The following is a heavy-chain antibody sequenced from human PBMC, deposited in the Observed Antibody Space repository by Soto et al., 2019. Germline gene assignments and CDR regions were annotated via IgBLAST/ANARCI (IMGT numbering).Heavy chain of an antibody. CDR2: IYPGDSDT. Sequence: GESLKISCKGSGYSFTSYWIGWVRQMPGKGLEWMGIIYPGDSDTRYSPSFQGQVTISADKSISTAYLRWSSLKASDTAMYYCARLNSGGPTTNPLGFYYGMDVWGQGTTVTVSS. CDR3: ARLNSGGPTTNPLGFYYGMDV. V-gene: IGHV5-51*01. CDR1: GYSFTSYW. D-gene: IGHD2-8*01. J-gene: IGHJ6*02.